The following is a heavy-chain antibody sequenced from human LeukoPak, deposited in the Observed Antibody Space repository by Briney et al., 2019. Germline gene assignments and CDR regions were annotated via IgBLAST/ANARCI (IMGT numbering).Heavy chain of an antibody. CDR3: ARGGSGSYFDAVDI. CDR1: GGSISSYY. V-gene: IGHV4-4*07. Sequence: PSETLSLTCTVSGGSISSYYWSWIRQPAGKGLEWIGRIYTSGSTNYNPSLKSRVTMSVDTSKNQFSLKLNSVTAADTAVYYCARGGSGSYFDAVDIRGQGTMVTVSS. J-gene: IGHJ3*02. D-gene: IGHD1-26*01. CDR2: IYTSGST.